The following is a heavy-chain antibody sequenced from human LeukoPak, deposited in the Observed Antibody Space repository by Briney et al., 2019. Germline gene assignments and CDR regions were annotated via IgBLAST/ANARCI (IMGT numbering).Heavy chain of an antibody. D-gene: IGHD3-16*02. V-gene: IGHV3-48*03. CDR3: ARDDYVRGSYRLMDY. Sequence: GGSLRLSCAASGFIFSNYNMNWVRQAPGKGLEWVSSISSSGSTIYYADSVKGRFTISRDNAKNSVHVQMNSLRGEDTAVYYCARDDYVRGSYRLMDYWGQGTLVTVSS. J-gene: IGHJ4*02. CDR2: ISSSGSTI. CDR1: GFIFSNYN.